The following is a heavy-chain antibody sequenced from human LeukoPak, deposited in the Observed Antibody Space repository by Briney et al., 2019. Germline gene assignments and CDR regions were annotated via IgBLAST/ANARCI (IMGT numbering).Heavy chain of an antibody. Sequence: VKVSCKASGYTFTSYGISWVRQAPGQGLEWMGWISAYNGNTNYAQKLQGRVTMTTDTSTSTAYMELRSLRSDDTAVYYCARQRNMVRGAPLFDYWGQGTLVTVSS. CDR2: ISAYNGNT. CDR3: ARQRNMVRGAPLFDY. CDR1: GYTFTSYG. J-gene: IGHJ4*02. D-gene: IGHD3-10*01. V-gene: IGHV1-18*01.